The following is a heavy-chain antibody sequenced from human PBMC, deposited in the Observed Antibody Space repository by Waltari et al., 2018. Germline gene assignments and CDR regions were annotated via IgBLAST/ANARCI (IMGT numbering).Heavy chain of an antibody. CDR1: GGSISSYY. CDR2: IYYSGST. J-gene: IGHJ5*02. Sequence: QVQLQESGPGLVKPSETLSLTCTVSGGSISSYYWSWIRQPPGKGLEWIGYIYYSGSTNYNPSRKSRVTISVDTSKNQFSLKLSAVTAAETAGYYCARDGGGVGATTGDWFDPWGQGTLVTVSS. D-gene: IGHD1-26*01. V-gene: IGHV4-59*01. CDR3: ARDGGGVGATTGDWFDP.